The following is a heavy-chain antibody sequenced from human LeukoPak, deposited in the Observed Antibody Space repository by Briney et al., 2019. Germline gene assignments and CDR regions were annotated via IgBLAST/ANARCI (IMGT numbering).Heavy chain of an antibody. D-gene: IGHD2-2*01. J-gene: IGHJ6*03. CDR1: GFTFSSYW. V-gene: IGHV3-7*01. Sequence: GGSLRLSCAASGFTFSSYWMNWVRQAPGKGLEWVANIKQDGSEKYYVDSVKGRFTISRDNAKNSLYLQMNSLRAEDTAVYYCARDGSLTYCSSTSCSRTYYYYYMDVWGKGTTVTVSS. CDR2: IKQDGSEK. CDR3: ARDGSLTYCSSTSCSRTYYYYYMDV.